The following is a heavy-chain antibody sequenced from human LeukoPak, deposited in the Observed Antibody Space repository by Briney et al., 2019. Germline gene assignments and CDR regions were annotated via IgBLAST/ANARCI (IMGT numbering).Heavy chain of an antibody. V-gene: IGHV1-46*01. J-gene: IGHJ1*01. CDR3: ARSLVVVAATEH. Sequence: GASVKVSCKASGYTFTSNYIHWVRQAPGQGLEWMGMIYPRDGSTSYAQKLQGRVTMTTDTSTSTAYMELRSLGSDDTAVYYCARSLVVVAATEHWGQGTLVTVSS. CDR2: IYPRDGST. D-gene: IGHD2-15*01. CDR1: GYTFTSNY.